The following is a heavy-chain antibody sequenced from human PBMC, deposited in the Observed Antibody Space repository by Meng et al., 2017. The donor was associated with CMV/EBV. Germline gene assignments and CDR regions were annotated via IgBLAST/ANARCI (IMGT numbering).Heavy chain of an antibody. D-gene: IGHD2-2*02. CDR1: GFTFSSYA. Sequence: GGSLRLSCAASGFTFSSYAMHWVRQAPGKGLEWLAIIAYDGSNKYYADSVKGRFTISRDNFRNTLFLQMDSLRSEDTAVYYCARSIVVVPAAIKPLPDYWGQGTLVTVSS. J-gene: IGHJ4*02. CDR3: ARSIVVVPAAIKPLPDY. V-gene: IGHV3-30*04. CDR2: IAYDGSNK.